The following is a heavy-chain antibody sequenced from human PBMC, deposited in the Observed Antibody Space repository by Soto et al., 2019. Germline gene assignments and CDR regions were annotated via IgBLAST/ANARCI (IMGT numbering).Heavy chain of an antibody. Sequence: GGSLRISCAASGFTFSSYWMDWVRQAPGKGLVWVSRINSDGSSTSYADSVKGRFTISRDNARNTLYLQMNSLRAEDTAVYYCAREDYDFWSGYQNWFDPWGQGTLVTVSS. V-gene: IGHV3-74*01. CDR3: AREDYDFWSGYQNWFDP. J-gene: IGHJ5*02. CDR1: GFTFSSYW. CDR2: INSDGSST. D-gene: IGHD3-3*01.